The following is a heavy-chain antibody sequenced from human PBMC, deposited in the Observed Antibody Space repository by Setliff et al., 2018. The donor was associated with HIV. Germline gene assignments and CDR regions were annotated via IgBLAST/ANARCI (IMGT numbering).Heavy chain of an antibody. V-gene: IGHV3-23*01. D-gene: IGHD3-16*01. CDR1: GFTFSNYA. J-gene: IGHJ6*02. CDR3: ARATFGMDV. Sequence: PGGSLRFSCAASGFTFSNYAMSWVRQAPGEGLEWVSGISGTGGNTYYADSVKGRFTISRDNSKNTLYLQMNSLRTEDTAVYFCARATFGMDVWGQGTAVTVSS. CDR2: ISGTGGNT.